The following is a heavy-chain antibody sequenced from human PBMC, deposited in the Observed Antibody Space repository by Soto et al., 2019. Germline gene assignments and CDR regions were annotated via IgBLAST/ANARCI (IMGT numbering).Heavy chain of an antibody. J-gene: IGHJ4*02. CDR1: GFSLSTSGVG. V-gene: IGHV2-5*02. D-gene: IGHD5-18*01. CDR2: IYWDDDK. CDR3: AHRGYSYGCFDY. Sequence: QITLKESGPPLVKPTQTLTLTCTFSGFSLSTSGVGVGWIRQPPGKALEWLALIYWDDDKRYSPSLKSRLTITKDTSKNQLGLTMTNMDPVDTATYYCAHRGYSYGCFDYWGQGTLVTVSS.